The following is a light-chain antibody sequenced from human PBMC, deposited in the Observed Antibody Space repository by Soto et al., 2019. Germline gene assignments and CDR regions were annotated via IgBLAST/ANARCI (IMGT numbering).Light chain of an antibody. CDR1: QSIGSSY. CDR3: QQYGTSPLT. V-gene: IGKV3-20*01. J-gene: IGKJ4*01. Sequence: EIVLTQSPGTLSLSPGERATLSCRASQSIGSSYLAWYQQKPGQAPRLLIYGASTRARGIPHRFSGSGSGTDFTLTISRLEPEDFAVYFCQQYGTSPLTFGGGTKVDIK. CDR2: GAS.